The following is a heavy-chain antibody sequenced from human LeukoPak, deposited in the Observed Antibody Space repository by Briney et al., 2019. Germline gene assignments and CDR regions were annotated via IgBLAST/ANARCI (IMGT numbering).Heavy chain of an antibody. CDR3: ARANQLLYGPDAFDI. Sequence: SEALSLXCAVYGGSYSGYYWSWIRRPPGKGLESIGEINHSGSTNYNPSLKSRVTISVDTSKNQSSLKLSSVTAADTAVYYCARANQLLYGPDAFDIWGQGTMVTVSS. CDR2: INHSGST. D-gene: IGHD2-2*02. CDR1: GGSYSGYY. V-gene: IGHV4-34*01. J-gene: IGHJ3*02.